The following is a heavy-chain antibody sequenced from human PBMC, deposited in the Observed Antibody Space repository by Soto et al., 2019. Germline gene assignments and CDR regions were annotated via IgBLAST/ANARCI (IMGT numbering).Heavy chain of an antibody. J-gene: IGHJ3*02. V-gene: IGHV4-31*02. D-gene: IGHD1-1*01. CDR3: AQALVFTGGDGFDI. CDR2: IYYSGNT. CDR1: GGSITTGGRY. Sequence: QVRLQEWGPRLVKPSQTLSLKCSVSGGSITTGGRYWSWIRQLPGKGLEWIGDIYYSGNTYYNASLKSRVPISVEAAKNQFSLKLSSGTAADTAVYYCAQALVFTGGDGFDIWGQGRLVTVSS.